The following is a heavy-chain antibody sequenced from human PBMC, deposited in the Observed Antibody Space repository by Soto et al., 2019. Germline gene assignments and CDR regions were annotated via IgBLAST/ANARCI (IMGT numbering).Heavy chain of an antibody. CDR3: ASHGDYPVWYFDL. V-gene: IGHV3-7*01. CDR2: IKQDGSEK. D-gene: IGHD4-17*01. CDR1: GFTFSSYW. Sequence: EVQLVESGGGLVQPGGSLRLSCAASGFTFSSYWMSWVRQAPGKGLEWVANIKQDGSEKYYVDSVKGRFTISRDNAKNSLYLQMNSLRAEDTAVYYCASHGDYPVWYFDLWGRGTLVTVSS. J-gene: IGHJ2*01.